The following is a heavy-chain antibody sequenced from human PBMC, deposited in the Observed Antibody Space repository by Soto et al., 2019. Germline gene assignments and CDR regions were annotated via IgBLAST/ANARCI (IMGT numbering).Heavy chain of an antibody. V-gene: IGHV3-30*04. CDR3: ARDREVVPAAIGYFQH. CDR2: ISYDGSNK. D-gene: IGHD2-2*01. Sequence: GGSLRLSCAASGFTFSSYAMHWVRQAPGKGLEWVAVISYDGSNKYYADSVKGRFTISRDNSKNTLYLQMNSLRAEDTAVYYCARDREVVPAAIGYFQHWGQGTLVTVSS. J-gene: IGHJ1*01. CDR1: GFTFSSYA.